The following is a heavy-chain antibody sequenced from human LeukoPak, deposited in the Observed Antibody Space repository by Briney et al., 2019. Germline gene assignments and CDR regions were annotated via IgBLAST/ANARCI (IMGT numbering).Heavy chain of an antibody. CDR3: ARVGGDGITMIYFQH. CDR1: GGSFSGYY. Sequence: PSETLSLTCAVYGGSFSGYYWSWIRQPPGKGLEWNGEINHSGSTNYNPSLKSRVTISVDTSKNQFSLKLSSVTAADTAVYYCARVGGDGITMIYFQHWGQGTLVTVSS. D-gene: IGHD3-22*01. V-gene: IGHV4-34*01. J-gene: IGHJ1*01. CDR2: INHSGST.